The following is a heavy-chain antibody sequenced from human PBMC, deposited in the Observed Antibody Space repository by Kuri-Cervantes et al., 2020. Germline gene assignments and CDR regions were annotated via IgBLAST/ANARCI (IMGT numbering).Heavy chain of an antibody. J-gene: IGHJ2*01. CDR3: ARMDRGVDWYFDL. V-gene: IGHV3-11*01. D-gene: IGHD2-15*01. Sequence: GGSLRLSCAASGFTFSDYYMSWIRQAPGKGLEWVSYISSSGSTIYYADSVKGRFTISKDTSKNQVVLTMTNMDPVDTATYYCARMDRGVDWYFDLWGRGTLVTVSS. CDR2: ISSSGSTI. CDR1: GFTFSDYY.